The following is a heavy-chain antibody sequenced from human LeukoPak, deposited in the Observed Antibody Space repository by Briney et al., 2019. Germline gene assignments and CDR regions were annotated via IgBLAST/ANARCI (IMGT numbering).Heavy chain of an antibody. V-gene: IGHV4-39*01. CDR1: GGSISSSSYY. Sequence: SETLSLTCTVSGGSISSSSYYWGWIRQPPGKGLEWIGNIYYSGSTYYNPSLKSRITISVDTSKNQFSLRLTSATAADTAVYYCAGPLGCYSIACPSDAFDIWGQGTMVTVSS. D-gene: IGHD4-11*01. J-gene: IGHJ3*02. CDR2: IYYSGST. CDR3: AGPLGCYSIACPSDAFDI.